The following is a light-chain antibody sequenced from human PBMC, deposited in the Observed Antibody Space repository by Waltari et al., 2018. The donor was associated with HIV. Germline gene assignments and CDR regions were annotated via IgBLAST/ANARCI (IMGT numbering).Light chain of an antibody. CDR2: RND. CDR3: AAWDDSLSGWV. J-gene: IGLJ3*02. Sequence: QSVLTQPPSTSGTPGQKVTISCSGSSSNIGSDYVYWYQQLPGAAPKLLIYRNDQRPSRVPDRFSASKSGSSASLAISGLRSEDEADYHCAAWDDSLSGWVFGGGTKLTVL. CDR1: SSNIGSDY. V-gene: IGLV1-47*01.